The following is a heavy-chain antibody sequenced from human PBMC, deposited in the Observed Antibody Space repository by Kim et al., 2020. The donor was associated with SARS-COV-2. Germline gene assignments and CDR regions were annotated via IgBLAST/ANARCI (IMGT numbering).Heavy chain of an antibody. J-gene: IGHJ6*02. CDR3: ARDLRITIFGVVHNYYYYGMDV. V-gene: IGHV1-69*13. Sequence: SVKVSCKASGGTFSSYAISWVRQAPGQGLEWMGGIIPIFGTANYAQKFQGRVTITADESTSTAYMELSSLRSEDTAVYYCARDLRITIFGVVHNYYYYGMDVWGQGTTVTVSS. CDR1: GGTFSSYA. D-gene: IGHD3-3*01. CDR2: IIPIFGTA.